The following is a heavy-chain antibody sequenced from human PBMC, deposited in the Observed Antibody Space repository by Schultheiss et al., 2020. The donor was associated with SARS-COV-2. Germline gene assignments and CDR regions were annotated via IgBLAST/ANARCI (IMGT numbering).Heavy chain of an antibody. CDR2: ISYDGSNK. CDR1: GFTFSPYA. J-gene: IGHJ3*02. CDR3: ARDRVQFQVVDAFDI. Sequence: GGSLRLSCAASGFTFSPYAMHWVRQAPGKGLEWVAVISYDGSNKYYADSVKGRFTISRDNSKNTLYLQMNSLRVEDTAVYYCARDRVQFQVVDAFDIWGQGTTVTVSS. V-gene: IGHV3-30*04. D-gene: IGHD2-15*01.